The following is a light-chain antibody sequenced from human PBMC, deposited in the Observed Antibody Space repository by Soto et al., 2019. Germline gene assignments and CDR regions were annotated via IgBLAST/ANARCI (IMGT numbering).Light chain of an antibody. CDR1: SSNIGGTNY. CDR3: QSYDSGLSGYV. J-gene: IGLJ1*01. CDR2: SNN. V-gene: IGLV1-47*02. Sequence: QSVLTQPPSASGTPGQKVFISCSGSSSNIGGTNYAYWYQQLPGAAPKLLMHSNNLRPSGVPERISGSKSGTSASLAIAGLQAEDEGDYYCQSYDSGLSGYVLGTGAKVTAL.